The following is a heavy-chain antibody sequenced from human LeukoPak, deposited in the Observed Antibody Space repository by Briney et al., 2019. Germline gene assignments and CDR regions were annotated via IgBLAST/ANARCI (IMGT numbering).Heavy chain of an antibody. Sequence: SETLSLTCTVSGGSISSYYWSWIRQPPGKGLEWIGYIYYSGSTYYNPSLKSRVTISVDTSKNQFSLKLSSVTAADTAVYYCARVGRDSTLDYWGQGTLVTVSS. CDR1: GGSISSYY. V-gene: IGHV4-59*12. J-gene: IGHJ4*02. CDR3: ARVGRDSTLDY. CDR2: IYYSGST. D-gene: IGHD2-2*01.